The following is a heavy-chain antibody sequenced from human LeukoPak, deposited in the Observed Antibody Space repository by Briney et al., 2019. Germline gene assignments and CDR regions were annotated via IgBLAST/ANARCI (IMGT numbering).Heavy chain of an antibody. D-gene: IGHD1-26*01. CDR3: AREVGGGATNYFDY. J-gene: IGHJ4*02. CDR1: GFIVSRNY. V-gene: IGHV3-53*01. CDR2: IYSADSA. Sequence: PGGSLRLSCAVSGFIVSRNYMSWVRQAPGKGLEWVSVIYSADSAYYADSVRGRFTISRDNSKNTLYLQMNSLRADDTAVYYCAREVGGGATNYFDYWGQGIQVTASS.